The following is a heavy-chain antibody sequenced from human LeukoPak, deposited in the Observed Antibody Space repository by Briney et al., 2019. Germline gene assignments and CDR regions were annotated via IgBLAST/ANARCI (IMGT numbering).Heavy chain of an antibody. V-gene: IGHV3-74*01. CDR1: GFTFSSHW. Sequence: GGSLRLSCAASGFTFSSHWMHWVRQAPGKGLVWVSRINSDGSITTYADSVNGRFTISRDNAKNTLYLQMNSLRAEDTALYYCASCNGGNCYSFSDYWGQGTLVTVSS. D-gene: IGHD2-15*01. CDR2: INSDGSIT. CDR3: ASCNGGNCYSFSDY. J-gene: IGHJ4*02.